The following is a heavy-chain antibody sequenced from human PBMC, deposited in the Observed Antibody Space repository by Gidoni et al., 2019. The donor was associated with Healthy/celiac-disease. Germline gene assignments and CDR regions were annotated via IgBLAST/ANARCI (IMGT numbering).Heavy chain of an antibody. Sequence: QLQLQESGPGLVKPSETLSLTCTVSGGSISSSSYYWGWIRQPPGKGLEWIGSIYYSGSTYYNPSLKSRVTISVDTSKNQFSLKLSSVTAADTAVYYCARQEGRRDAFDIWGQGTMVTVSS. J-gene: IGHJ3*02. CDR1: GGSISSSSYY. CDR3: ARQEGRRDAFDI. CDR2: IYYSGST. V-gene: IGHV4-39*01. D-gene: IGHD6-6*01.